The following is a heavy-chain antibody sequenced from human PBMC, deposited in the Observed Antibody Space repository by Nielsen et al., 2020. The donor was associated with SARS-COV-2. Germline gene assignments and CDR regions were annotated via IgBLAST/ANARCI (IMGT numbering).Heavy chain of an antibody. Sequence: GGSLRLSCAASGSTFSSYGMHWVRQAPGKGLEWVAVISYDGSNKYYADSVKGRFTISRDNSKNTLYLQMNSLRAEDTAVYYCAKVEGGMDVWGQGTTVTVSS. V-gene: IGHV3-30*18. D-gene: IGHD5-24*01. CDR3: AKVEGGMDV. J-gene: IGHJ6*02. CDR2: ISYDGSNK. CDR1: GSTFSSYG.